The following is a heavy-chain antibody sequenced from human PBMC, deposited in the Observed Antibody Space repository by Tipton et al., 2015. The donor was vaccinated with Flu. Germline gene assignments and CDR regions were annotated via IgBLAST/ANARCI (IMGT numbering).Heavy chain of an antibody. CDR2: IYTSGNT. Sequence: TLSLTCAVYGGSFSGYYWNYIRQPPGRGLEWIGRIYTSGNTNYSPSLKSRVTMSVDTSKNQFSLKLSSMTAADTAVYYCARGQGNSGWRYFDYWGQGTLVTVSS. CDR3: ARGQGNSGWRYFDY. D-gene: IGHD6-19*01. V-gene: IGHV4-59*10. CDR1: GGSFSGYY. J-gene: IGHJ4*02.